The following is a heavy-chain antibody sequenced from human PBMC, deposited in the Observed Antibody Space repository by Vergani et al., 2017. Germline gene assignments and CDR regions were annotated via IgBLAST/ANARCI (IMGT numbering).Heavy chain of an antibody. CDR1: GYTFTSYY. Sequence: QVQLVQSGAEVKKPGASVKVSCKASGYTFTSYYMHWVRQAPGQGLEWMGIINPSGGSTSYAQKFQGRVTMPRDTSTSTVYMELSRLRSEDTAVYYWARRDRDGDLDYWGQGTLVTVSS. J-gene: IGHJ4*02. V-gene: IGHV1-46*01. CDR3: ARRDRDGDLDY. CDR2: INPSGGST. D-gene: IGHD4-17*01.